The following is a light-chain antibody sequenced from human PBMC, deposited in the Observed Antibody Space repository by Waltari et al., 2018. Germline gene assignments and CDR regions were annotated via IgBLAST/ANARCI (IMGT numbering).Light chain of an antibody. V-gene: IGLV2-23*02. CDR1: SNDVGSYNL. CDR3: CSYAGSNTVM. Sequence: QSALTQPASVSGSPGQSITISCIASSNDVGSYNLVSWYQQHPGKVPKLMIYEVTKRPAGVSNRFSGSKSGNTASLTISGLQADDEGNYYCCSYAGSNTVMFGGGTKLTVL. CDR2: EVT. J-gene: IGLJ3*02.